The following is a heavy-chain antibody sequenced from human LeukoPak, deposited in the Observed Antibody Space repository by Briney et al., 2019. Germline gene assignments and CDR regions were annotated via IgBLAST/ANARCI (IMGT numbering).Heavy chain of an antibody. CDR1: GLTTRNSW. Sequence: GGSLRLSCAVSGLTTRNSWMSWVRQAPGKGLEWVANIVPDGTDLYYMDSVKGRFTVSRDNDKNSLYLQMHSLRVEDTATYYCVRGSSSFWGQGTLVTV. CDR2: IVPDGTDL. V-gene: IGHV3-7*04. CDR3: VRGSSSF. J-gene: IGHJ4*02. D-gene: IGHD2-2*01.